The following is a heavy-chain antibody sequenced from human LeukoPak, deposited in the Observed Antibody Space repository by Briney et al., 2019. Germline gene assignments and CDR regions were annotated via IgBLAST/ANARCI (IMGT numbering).Heavy chain of an antibody. V-gene: IGHV3-23*01. CDR1: GFTFSSYA. D-gene: IGHD2-15*01. J-gene: IGHJ4*02. Sequence: GGSLRLSCAASGFTFSSYAMSWVRQAPGKGLEWVSAISGSGGSTYYADSVKGRFTISRDNSKNTLYLQMNSLRAEDTAVYYCALLPAKEGGVDYWGQGTLVTVSS. CDR2: ISGSGGST. CDR3: ALLPAKEGGVDY.